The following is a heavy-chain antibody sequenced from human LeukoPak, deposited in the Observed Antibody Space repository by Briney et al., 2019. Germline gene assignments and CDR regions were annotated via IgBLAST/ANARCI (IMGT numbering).Heavy chain of an antibody. CDR1: GFTFSTYG. Sequence: GGSLRLSCAASGFTFSTYGMHWVRQAPGKGLEWVAFIRYDGSNKYYGDSVKGRFTISRDNSKNTLYLQMNSLRAEDTAVYYCANAAMSSYYGMDVWGQGTTVTVSS. J-gene: IGHJ6*02. V-gene: IGHV3-30*02. D-gene: IGHD2-2*01. CDR2: IRYDGSNK. CDR3: ANAAMSSYYGMDV.